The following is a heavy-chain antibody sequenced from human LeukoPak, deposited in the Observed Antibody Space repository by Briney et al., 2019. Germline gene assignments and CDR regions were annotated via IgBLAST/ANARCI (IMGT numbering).Heavy chain of an antibody. Sequence: GEALKISCKCSGYSFTNYWIGLVRQMPGKGLEWRGISYPGDSYTRYSPSFQGQVTISADKSISDAYLQWSSLKASDTAMYSCARGRTVTTPSYFEYWGQGTLVTVSS. V-gene: IGHV5-51*01. CDR1: GYSFTNYW. CDR3: ARGRTVTTPSYFEY. D-gene: IGHD4-11*01. CDR2: SYPGDSYT. J-gene: IGHJ4*02.